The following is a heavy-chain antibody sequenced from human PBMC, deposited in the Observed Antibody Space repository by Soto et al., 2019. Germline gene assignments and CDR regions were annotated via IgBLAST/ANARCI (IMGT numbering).Heavy chain of an antibody. CDR1: GGSISSGGYS. J-gene: IGHJ4*02. Sequence: SETLSLTCAVSGGSISSGGYSWSWIRQPPGKGLEWIGYIYHSGSTNYNPSLKSRVTISVDTSKNQFSLKLTSATAADTAVYYCARDKITGLFDYWGQGTLVTVSS. D-gene: IGHD2-8*02. V-gene: IGHV4-30-2*01. CDR3: ARDKITGLFDY. CDR2: IYHSGST.